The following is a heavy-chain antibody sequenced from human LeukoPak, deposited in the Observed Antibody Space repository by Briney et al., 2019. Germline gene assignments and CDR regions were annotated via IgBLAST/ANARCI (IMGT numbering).Heavy chain of an antibody. D-gene: IGHD2-2*01. J-gene: IGHJ4*02. Sequence: PSQTLSLTCTVSGGSISSGGYYWTWIRQTPGKGLEWSGYIYQSGSANYNPSLKSRVTLSIDKSNNQFSLKLDSVTAADTAVYYCASPEQYCTTTRCYIPYWGQGTLVTVSS. CDR3: ASPEQYCTTTRCYIPY. CDR2: IYQSGSA. V-gene: IGHV4-30-2*01. CDR1: GGSISSGGYY.